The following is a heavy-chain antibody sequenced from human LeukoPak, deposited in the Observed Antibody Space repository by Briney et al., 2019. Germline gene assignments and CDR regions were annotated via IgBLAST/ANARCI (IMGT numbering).Heavy chain of an antibody. CDR1: GGSFSGYY. CDR3: ARETGYRGYETQPYYLDY. D-gene: IGHD5-12*01. V-gene: IGHV4-34*01. Sequence: PSETLSLTCAVYGGSFSGYYWSWIRQPPGKGLEWIGEINHSGSTNYNPSLKSRVTISVDTSKNQFSLKLSSVTAADTAVYYCARETGYRGYETQPYYLDYWGQGTLVTVSS. J-gene: IGHJ4*02. CDR2: INHSGST.